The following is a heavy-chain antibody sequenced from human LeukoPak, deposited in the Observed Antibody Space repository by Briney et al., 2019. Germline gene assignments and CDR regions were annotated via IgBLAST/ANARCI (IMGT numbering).Heavy chain of an antibody. J-gene: IGHJ4*02. CDR1: GFTFSSYG. CDR2: IWYDGSNK. Sequence: GGSLRLSCAASGFTFSSYGMHWVRQAPGKGLEWVAVIWYDGSNKYYADSVKGRFTISRDNSKNTLYLQMNSLRAEDTAVYYCAREDSSGCCDYWGQGTLVTVSS. D-gene: IGHD3-22*01. V-gene: IGHV3-33*01. CDR3: AREDSSGCCDY.